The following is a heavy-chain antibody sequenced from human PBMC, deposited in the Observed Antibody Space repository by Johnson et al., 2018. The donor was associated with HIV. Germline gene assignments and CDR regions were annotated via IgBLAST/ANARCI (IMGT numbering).Heavy chain of an antibody. Sequence: QVYLVESGGGAVQPGRSLRLYCAVSEFTVTNYAMHWVRLAPGKGLQWVAVISYDGSNKYYADSVKGRFTISRDNPKNTRYLQMSSLRTEDTAVYYCAKVHIPARWSAAFDIWGRGTLVTVSS. CDR2: ISYDGSNK. CDR1: EFTVTNYA. CDR3: AKVHIPARWSAAFDI. D-gene: IGHD6-6*01. J-gene: IGHJ3*02. V-gene: IGHV3-30*04.